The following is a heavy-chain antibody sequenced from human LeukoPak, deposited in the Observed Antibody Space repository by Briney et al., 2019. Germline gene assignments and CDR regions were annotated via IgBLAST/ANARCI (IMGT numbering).Heavy chain of an antibody. CDR2: TYYRSKWYN. V-gene: IGHV6-1*01. D-gene: IGHD2-15*01. CDR3: ARDPPAAGQTLNAFDI. CDR1: GDSVSSNSAT. J-gene: IGHJ3*02. Sequence: SQTLSLTCVISGDSVSSNSATWNWIRQSPSRGLEWLGRTYYRSKWYNDYAVSVKSRVSIKPDTSKNQFSLQLSSVTPEDTAMYFCARDPPAAGQTLNAFDIWGQGTMVTVSS.